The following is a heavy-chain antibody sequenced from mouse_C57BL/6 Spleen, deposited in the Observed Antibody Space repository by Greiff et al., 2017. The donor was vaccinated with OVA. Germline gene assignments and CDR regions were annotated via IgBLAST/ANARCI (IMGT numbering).Heavy chain of an antibody. CDR1: GYAFSSYW. CDR3: AREGGAYYFDY. D-gene: IGHD1-1*02. Sequence: VQLQQSGAELVKPGASVKISCKASGYAFSSYWMNWVKQRPGKGLEWIGQIYPGDGDTNYNGKFKGKATLTADKSSSTAYMQLSSLTSETAAVYCCAREGGAYYFDYWGQGTTLTVSS. V-gene: IGHV1-80*01. J-gene: IGHJ2*01. CDR2: IYPGDGDT.